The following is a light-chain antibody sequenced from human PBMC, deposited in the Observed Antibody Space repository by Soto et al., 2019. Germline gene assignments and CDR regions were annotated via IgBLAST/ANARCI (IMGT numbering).Light chain of an antibody. CDR2: EVT. Sequence: AALPQPASVSGSPGHSITISCTGTSGDIGSYNRVSWYQQHPGKAPKLIIYEVTDRPSGVSNRFSGSKSGNTASLTISGLQAEDEAEYYCSSYTNINTRACVFGTGTKVTVL. V-gene: IGLV2-14*01. J-gene: IGLJ1*01. CDR1: SGDIGSYNR. CDR3: SSYTNINTRACV.